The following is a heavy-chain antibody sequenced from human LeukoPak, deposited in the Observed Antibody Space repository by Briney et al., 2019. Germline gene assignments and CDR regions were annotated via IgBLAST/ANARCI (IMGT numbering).Heavy chain of an antibody. D-gene: IGHD2-2*02. V-gene: IGHV3-21*01. J-gene: IGHJ6*02. CDR1: GFTFSSYS. CDR2: TSSSSSYI. Sequence: PGGSLRLSCAASGFTFSSYSMNWVRQAPGKGLEWVSSTSSSSSYIYYADSVKGRFTISRDNAKNSLYLQMNSLRAEDTAVYYCARDYGYCSSTSCYRDYYYGMDVWGQGTTVTVSS. CDR3: ARDYGYCSSTSCYRDYYYGMDV.